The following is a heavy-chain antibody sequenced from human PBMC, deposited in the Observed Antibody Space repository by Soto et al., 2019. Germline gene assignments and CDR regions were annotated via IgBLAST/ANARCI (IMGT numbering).Heavy chain of an antibody. V-gene: IGHV3-33*01. Sequence: QVQLVESGGGVVQPGRSLRLSCAASGFTFSSYGMHWVRQAPGKGLEWVAVIWYDGSNKYYADSVKGRFTISRDNSKXTXXXQXXSLRAEDTAVYYCARGGYYDSSGSVRNPSYWYFDLWGRGTLVTVSS. CDR3: ARGGYYDSSGSVRNPSYWYFDL. D-gene: IGHD3-22*01. CDR2: IWYDGSNK. J-gene: IGHJ2*01. CDR1: GFTFSSYG.